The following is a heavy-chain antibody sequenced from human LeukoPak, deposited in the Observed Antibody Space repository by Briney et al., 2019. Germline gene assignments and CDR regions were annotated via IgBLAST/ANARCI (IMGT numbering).Heavy chain of an antibody. CDR2: IYHSGST. CDR3: LSRYSNHKFWDY. V-gene: IGHV4-38-2*02. J-gene: IGHJ4*02. D-gene: IGHD4-11*01. CDR1: GYSISSGYY. Sequence: SETLSLTCTVSGYSISSGYYWGWIRQPPGKGLEWIGSIYHSGSTYYNPSLKSRLTISVDTSKNPFSLKLSSVTAADTAVYYCLSRYSNHKFWDYWGQGTLVTVSS.